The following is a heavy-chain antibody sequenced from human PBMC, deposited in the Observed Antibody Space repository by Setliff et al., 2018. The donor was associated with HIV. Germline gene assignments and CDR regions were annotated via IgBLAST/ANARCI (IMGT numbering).Heavy chain of an antibody. D-gene: IGHD1-26*01. Sequence: LRLSCTASGFTFSSYGMSWVRQAPGKGLEWVSGISYSGDSTYYGEFETGRFTISRDNSKNALYLQMSSLRAEDTAFYYCVKDGTPIGRYYQYFHVWGEGIMVTVSS. V-gene: IGHV3-23*01. J-gene: IGHJ6*04. CDR3: VKDGTPIGRYYQYFHV. CDR2: ISYSGDST. CDR1: GFTFSSYG.